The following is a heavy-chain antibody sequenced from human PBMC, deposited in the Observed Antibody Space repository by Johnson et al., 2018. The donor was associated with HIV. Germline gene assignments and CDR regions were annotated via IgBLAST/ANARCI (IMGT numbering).Heavy chain of an antibody. V-gene: IGHV3-30*04. J-gene: IGHJ3*01. CDR3: ARQHSYDSSGQGGGLDV. Sequence: QVQLVESGGGVVQPGRSLRVSCAASGFTFSRYAMHWVRQAPGKGPEWVAVVSFDTLNKDYADSVKGRFTISRDNSKNTLYLQMNSLRAEDTALYYCARQHSYDSSGQGGGLDVWGQGTMVTVSS. CDR2: VSFDTLNK. CDR1: GFTFSRYA. D-gene: IGHD3-22*01.